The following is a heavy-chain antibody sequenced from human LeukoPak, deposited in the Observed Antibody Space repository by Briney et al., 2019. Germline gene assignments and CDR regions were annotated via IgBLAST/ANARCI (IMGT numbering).Heavy chain of an antibody. V-gene: IGHV3-23*01. D-gene: IGHD1-26*01. CDR1: GFTFSSYG. CDR2: ISGSGGRT. J-gene: IGHJ4*02. CDR3: ASLVGATGSDY. Sequence: GGTLRLSCAASGFTFSSYGMSWVRQAPGKGLEWVSGISGSGGRTYYADSVKGRFTISRDNAKNSLYLQMNGLRAEDTAVYYCASLVGATGSDYWGQGTLVTVSS.